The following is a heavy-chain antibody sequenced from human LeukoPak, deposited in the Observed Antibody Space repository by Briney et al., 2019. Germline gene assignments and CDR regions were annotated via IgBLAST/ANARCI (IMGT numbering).Heavy chain of an antibody. V-gene: IGHV4-4*07. CDR2: IYTSGST. CDR1: GGSISSYY. J-gene: IGHJ4*02. CDR3: ARGLVGSSGYYLYY. Sequence: PSETLSLTCTVSGGSISSYYWSWIRQPAGKGLEWIGRIYTSGSTNYNPSLKSRVTMSVDTSKNQFSLQLNSVTAADTAKYYCARGLVGSSGYYLYYWGQGNMVTVSS. D-gene: IGHD6-19*01.